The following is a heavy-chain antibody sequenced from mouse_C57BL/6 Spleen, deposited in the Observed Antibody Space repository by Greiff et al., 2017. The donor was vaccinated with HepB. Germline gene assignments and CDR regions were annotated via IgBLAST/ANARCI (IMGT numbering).Heavy chain of an antibody. CDR3: AILRATGYYFDY. V-gene: IGHV1-74*01. D-gene: IGHD3-1*01. CDR2: IHPSDSDT. CDR1: GYTFTSYW. J-gene: IGHJ2*01. Sequence: QVHVKQPGAELVKPGASVKVSCKASGYTFTSYWMHWVKQRPGQGLEWIGRIHPSDSDTNYNQKFKGKATLTVDKSSSTAYMQLSSLTSEDSAVYYCAILRATGYYFDYWGQGTTLTVSS.